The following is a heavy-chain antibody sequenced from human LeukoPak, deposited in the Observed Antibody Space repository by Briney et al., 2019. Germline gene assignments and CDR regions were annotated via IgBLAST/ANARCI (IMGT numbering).Heavy chain of an antibody. CDR3: AREGITAAADY. CDR2: IKEDGSEK. J-gene: IGHJ4*02. Sequence: PGGSLRLSCAASGFTFSSYWMSWVRQAPGKGLEWVTNIKEDGSEKYHVDSVKGRFTISRDNAKNSLYLQLNGLRAEDTAVYYCAREGITAAADYWGQGTLVTVSS. V-gene: IGHV3-7*01. D-gene: IGHD6-13*01. CDR1: GFTFSSYW.